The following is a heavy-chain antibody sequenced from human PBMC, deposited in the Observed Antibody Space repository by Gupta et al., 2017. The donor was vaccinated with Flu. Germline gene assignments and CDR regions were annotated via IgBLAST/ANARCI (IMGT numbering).Heavy chain of an antibody. Sequence: QVQLQESGPGLVKPSETLSLTCTVSGGSISSYYWSWIRQPPGKGLEWIGYIYYSGSTNYNPSLKSRVTISVDTSKNQFSLKLSSVTAADTAVYYCARQYGYYYGMDVWGQGTTVTVSS. D-gene: IGHD4-17*01. J-gene: IGHJ6*02. CDR2: IYYSGST. V-gene: IGHV4-59*08. CDR1: GGSISSYY. CDR3: ARQYGYYYGMDV.